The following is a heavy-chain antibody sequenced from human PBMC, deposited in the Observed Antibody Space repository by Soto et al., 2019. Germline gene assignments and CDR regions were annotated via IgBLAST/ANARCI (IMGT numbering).Heavy chain of an antibody. CDR1: GGSISSGGYY. CDR2: IYYSGST. Sequence: SETLSLTCTVSGGSISSGGYYWSWIRQHPGKGLEWIGYIYYSGSTYYNPSLKSRVTISVDTSKNQFSLKLSSVTAADTAVYYCARDRNYVMGYCYYGMDVWGQGTTVTVSS. D-gene: IGHD1-7*01. V-gene: IGHV4-31*03. CDR3: ARDRNYVMGYCYYGMDV. J-gene: IGHJ6*02.